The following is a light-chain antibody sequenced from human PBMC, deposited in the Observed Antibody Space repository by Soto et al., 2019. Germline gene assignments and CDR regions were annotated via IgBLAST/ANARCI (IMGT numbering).Light chain of an antibody. CDR3: QQYGRSPWT. Sequence: EIVLTQSPGTLSLSPGDRATLSCRASQSVRSSYLAWYQQEPGQAPRLLIYGASSRATGIPDRFSGSGSGTEFTLIISRLEPEDFAVYYCQQYGRSPWTFGQGTKVEVK. CDR1: QSVRSSY. CDR2: GAS. V-gene: IGKV3-20*01. J-gene: IGKJ1*01.